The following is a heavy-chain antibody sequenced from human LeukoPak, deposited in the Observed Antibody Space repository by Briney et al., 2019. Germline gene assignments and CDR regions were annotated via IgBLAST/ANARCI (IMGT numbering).Heavy chain of an antibody. CDR2: ISDSGST. CDR1: GGSINGRY. CDR3: ARGKRISIFGGGSEGYYFDS. J-gene: IGHJ4*02. V-gene: IGHV4-59*11. D-gene: IGHD3-3*01. Sequence: LETLSLTCTVSGGSINGRYWSWIRQPPGKGLEWVGYISDSGSTKYNPSLRSRLTVSVDTSKNQFSVRLTSATAADTAVYYCARGKRISIFGGGSEGYYFDSWGQGTLVTVSS.